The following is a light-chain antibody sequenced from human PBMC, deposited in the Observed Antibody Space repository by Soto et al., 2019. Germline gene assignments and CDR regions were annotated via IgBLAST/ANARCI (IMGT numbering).Light chain of an antibody. V-gene: IGLV1-40*01. CDR3: QSYDSSLSGYV. Sequence: QSVLTQPPSVSGAPGQRVTISCTGSSSNIGADYDVHWYQQLPGTAPKLLIYDNHNRPSGVPDRVSGSKSGTSASLAITGLQAEDETDYYCQSYDSSLSGYVFGTGTKLTVL. CDR2: DNH. CDR1: SSNIGADYD. J-gene: IGLJ1*01.